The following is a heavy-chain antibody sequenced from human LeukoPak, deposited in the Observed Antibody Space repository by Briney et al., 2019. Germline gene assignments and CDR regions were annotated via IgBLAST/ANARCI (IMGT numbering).Heavy chain of an antibody. CDR3: ARDRAFYYYMDV. CDR2: ISGSGGST. CDR1: GFTFSSYA. D-gene: IGHD3-16*01. J-gene: IGHJ6*03. V-gene: IGHV3-23*01. Sequence: GGSLRLSCAASGFTFSSYAMSWVRQAPGKGLEWVSAISGSGGSTYYADSVKGRFTISRDNAKNSLYLQMNSLRAEDTAVYYCARDRAFYYYMDVWGKGTTVTVSS.